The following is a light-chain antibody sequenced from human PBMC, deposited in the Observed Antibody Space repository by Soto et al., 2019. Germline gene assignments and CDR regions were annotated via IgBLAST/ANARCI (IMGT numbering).Light chain of an antibody. V-gene: IGKV3-20*01. CDR1: QTVRNNY. J-gene: IGKJ1*01. CDR2: NSS. CDR3: QQYRDLPQT. Sequence: EIVLTQSPGTLSLSPGERATLSCRASQTVRNNYLAWYQQKPGQAPRLLIYNSSTRPTGIPDRFSGSGSGTDFTLTISRLEPEDFALYFCQQYRDLPQTFGQGIRVEIK.